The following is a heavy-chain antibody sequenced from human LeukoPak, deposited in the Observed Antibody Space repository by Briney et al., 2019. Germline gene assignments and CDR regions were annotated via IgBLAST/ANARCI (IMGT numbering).Heavy chain of an antibody. Sequence: PSETLSLTCAVSGYSISSGYYWGWIRQPPGKGLEWIGSIYHSGSTYYNPSLKSRDTVSVDTSKNQFSLKLSSVTAADTAVYYCARHPMVRGVIIKFDPWGQGTLVTVSS. CDR1: GYSISSGYY. CDR2: IYHSGST. J-gene: IGHJ5*02. D-gene: IGHD3-10*01. V-gene: IGHV4-38-2*01. CDR3: ARHPMVRGVIIKFDP.